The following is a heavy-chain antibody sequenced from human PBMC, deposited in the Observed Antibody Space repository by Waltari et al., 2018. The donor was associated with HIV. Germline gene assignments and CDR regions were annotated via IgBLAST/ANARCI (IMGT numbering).Heavy chain of an antibody. Sequence: QVQLVQSGAEVKKPGASVKVSCKASGYTFTGYYMHWVRQAPGQGLEWMEWINPNSGGTNYAQKFQGMVTMTRDTSISTAYMELSRLRSDDTAVYYCARGWLLKDYSNWFDPWGQGTLVTVSS. J-gene: IGHJ5*02. CDR2: INPNSGGT. CDR3: ARGWLLKDYSNWFDP. D-gene: IGHD3-22*01. CDR1: GYTFTGYY. V-gene: IGHV1-2*02.